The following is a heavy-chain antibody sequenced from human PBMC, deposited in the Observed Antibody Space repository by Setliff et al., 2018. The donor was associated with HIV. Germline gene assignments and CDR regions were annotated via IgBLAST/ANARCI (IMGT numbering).Heavy chain of an antibody. V-gene: IGHV1-69*02. CDR1: GGTLSSYT. CDR2: IIPILGIA. Sequence: SVKVSCKASGGTLSSYTISWVRQAPGQGLEWMGRIIPILGIANYAQKFQGRVTITADKSTSTAYMELSSLRSEDTAVYYCASTDSSGYSFDYWGQGTLVTVSS. CDR3: ASTDSSGYSFDY. J-gene: IGHJ4*02. D-gene: IGHD3-22*01.